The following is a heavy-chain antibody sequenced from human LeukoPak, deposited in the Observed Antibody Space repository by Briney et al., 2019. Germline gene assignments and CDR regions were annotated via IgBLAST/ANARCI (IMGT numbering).Heavy chain of an antibody. Sequence: PSETLSLTCTVSGGSISSYYWSWIQQPPGKGLEWIGYIYYSGSTNYSPSLKSRVTISVDTSKNQFSLKLSSVTAADTAVYYCARAEDKYYFDYWGQGTLVTVSS. V-gene: IGHV4-59*01. CDR3: ARAEDKYYFDY. CDR1: GGSISSYY. J-gene: IGHJ4*02. CDR2: IYYSGST.